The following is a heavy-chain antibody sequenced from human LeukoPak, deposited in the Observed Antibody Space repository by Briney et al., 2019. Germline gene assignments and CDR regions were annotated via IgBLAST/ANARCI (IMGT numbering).Heavy chain of an antibody. J-gene: IGHJ4*02. CDR3: AKVGYDSSGYYYDAYYFDY. CDR1: GFTFSSYS. V-gene: IGHV3-21*04. D-gene: IGHD3-22*01. CDR2: ISSSSSYI. Sequence: GGSLRLSCAASGFTFSSYSMNWVRQAPGKGLEWVSSISSSSSYIYYADSVKGRFTISRDNAKNSLYLQMNSLRAEDTAVYYCAKVGYDSSGYYYDAYYFDYWGQGTLVTVSS.